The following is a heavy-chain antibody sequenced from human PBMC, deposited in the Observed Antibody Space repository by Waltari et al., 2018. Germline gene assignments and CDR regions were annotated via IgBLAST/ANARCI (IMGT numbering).Heavy chain of an antibody. D-gene: IGHD3-10*01. CDR1: GLTIKNYW. V-gene: IGHV3-7*01. Sequence: EVQVVESGGGLVQPGGSLRLSCAVSGLTIKNYWMIWVRQAPGKGLEWVADIKEDGSEKHYGDSVKGRFTISRDNAENSLYLQMNSLRDEDTAIYYCVRGFGESKPYWGQGTPVTVSS. CDR2: IKEDGSEK. J-gene: IGHJ4*02. CDR3: VRGFGESKPY.